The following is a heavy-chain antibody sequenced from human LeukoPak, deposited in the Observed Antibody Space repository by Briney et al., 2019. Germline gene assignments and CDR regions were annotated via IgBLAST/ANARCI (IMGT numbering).Heavy chain of an antibody. CDR2: ISGSGGST. D-gene: IGHD3-16*02. CDR1: GFTFSSYA. J-gene: IGHJ3*02. V-gene: IGHV3-23*01. CDR3: AKDLDDYVWGSYRSLNVMDAFDI. Sequence: SGGSLRLSCAASGFTFSSYAMSWVRQAPGKGLEWVSAISGSGGSTYYADSVKGRFTISRDNSKNTLYLQMNSLRAEDTAVYYCAKDLDDYVWGSYRSLNVMDAFDIWGQGTMVTVSS.